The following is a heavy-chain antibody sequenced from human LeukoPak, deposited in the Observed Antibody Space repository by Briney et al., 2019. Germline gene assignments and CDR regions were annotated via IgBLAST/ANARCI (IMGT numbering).Heavy chain of an antibody. V-gene: IGHV3-43D*03. D-gene: IGHD3-10*01. Sequence: GGSLRLSCAASGFTFDDYAMHWVRQAPGKGLEWVSLISWDGGSTYYADSVKGRFTISRDNSKNTLYLQMNSLRAEDTAVYYCAKVFKRSPGGYTDVWGKGTTVTVSS. J-gene: IGHJ6*03. CDR1: GFTFDDYA. CDR3: AKVFKRSPGGYTDV. CDR2: ISWDGGST.